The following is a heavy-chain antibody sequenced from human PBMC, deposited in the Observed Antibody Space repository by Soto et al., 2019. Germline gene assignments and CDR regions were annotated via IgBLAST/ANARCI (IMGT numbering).Heavy chain of an antibody. D-gene: IGHD3-10*01. CDR1: GDSIISETYY. CDR3: TRHGYYYRSGNCHF. J-gene: IGHJ4*02. CDR2: IFYSGST. Sequence: QLHLQESGPGLVRPSETLSLICTVSGDSIISETYYWGWIRQSPGKGLEWIGSIFYSGSTYYNPSLKGRVTMSVDTSKSQFSLKLNSVTAADTAVYYCTRHGYYYRSGNCHFWGQGTLVTVSS. V-gene: IGHV4-39*01.